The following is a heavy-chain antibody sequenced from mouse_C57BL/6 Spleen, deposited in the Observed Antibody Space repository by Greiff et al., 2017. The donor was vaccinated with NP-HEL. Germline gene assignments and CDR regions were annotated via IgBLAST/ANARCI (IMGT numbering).Heavy chain of an antibody. CDR2: IYPGDGDT. CDR1: GYAFSSSW. J-gene: IGHJ2*01. CDR3: AREVPHYFDY. V-gene: IGHV1-82*01. D-gene: IGHD2-14*01. Sequence: VQLQQSGPELVKPGASVKISCKASGYAFSSSWMNWVKQRPGKGLEWIGRIYPGDGDTNYNGKFKGKATLTADKSSSTAYMQLSRLTSEDSAVYFCAREVPHYFDYWGQGTTLTVSS.